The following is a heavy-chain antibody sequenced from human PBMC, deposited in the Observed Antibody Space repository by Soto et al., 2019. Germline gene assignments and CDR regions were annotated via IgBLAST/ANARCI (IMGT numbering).Heavy chain of an antibody. Sequence: SVKVSCKASGRTFSSYAISWVRQAPGQGLEWMGGIIPIFGTANYAQKFQGRVTITADESTSTAYMELSSLRSEDTAVYYCARGLYCSGGSCYGLYGMDVWGQGTTVTVSS. CDR2: IIPIFGTA. J-gene: IGHJ6*02. V-gene: IGHV1-69*13. CDR1: GRTFSSYA. CDR3: ARGLYCSGGSCYGLYGMDV. D-gene: IGHD2-15*01.